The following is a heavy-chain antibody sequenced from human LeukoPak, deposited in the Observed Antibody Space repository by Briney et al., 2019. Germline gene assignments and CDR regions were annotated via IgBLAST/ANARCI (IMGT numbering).Heavy chain of an antibody. Sequence: GGSLRFSCAASGFTFTTYEMNWVRQAPGKGLEWVSFISSSGSIIYYADSMQGRFTISRDNAKNSLYLQMNSLRAEDTAVYYCARGHYTSDWYYFDYWGQGTLVTVSS. CDR1: GFTFTTYE. V-gene: IGHV3-48*03. CDR2: ISSSGSII. D-gene: IGHD6-19*01. CDR3: ARGHYTSDWYYFDY. J-gene: IGHJ4*02.